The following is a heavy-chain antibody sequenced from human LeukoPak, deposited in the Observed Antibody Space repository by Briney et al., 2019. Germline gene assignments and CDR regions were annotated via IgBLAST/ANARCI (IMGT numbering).Heavy chain of an antibody. Sequence: ASVKVSCKASGGTFSSYAISWVRQAPGQGLEWMGGIIPILGTANYAQKFQGRVTITTDESTSTAYMELSSLRSEDTAVYYCAGGSDIVVVPAALDYWGQGTLVTVSS. V-gene: IGHV1-69*05. CDR1: GGTFSSYA. CDR2: IIPILGTA. J-gene: IGHJ4*02. CDR3: AGGSDIVVVPAALDY. D-gene: IGHD2-2*01.